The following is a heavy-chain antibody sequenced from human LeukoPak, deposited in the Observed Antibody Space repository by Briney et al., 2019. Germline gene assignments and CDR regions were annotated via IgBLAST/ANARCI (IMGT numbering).Heavy chain of an antibody. CDR3: TTDRGIAARQDLEARDY. D-gene: IGHD6-6*01. V-gene: IGHV3-15*01. CDR1: GFTFSNAW. CDR2: IKSKTDGGTT. J-gene: IGHJ4*02. Sequence: GGSLRLSCAASGFTFSNAWMSWVRQAPGKGLEWVGRIKSKTDGGTTDYAAPVKGRFTISRDDSKNTLYVQMNSLKTEDTAVYYCTTDRGIAARQDLEARDYWGQGTLVTVSS.